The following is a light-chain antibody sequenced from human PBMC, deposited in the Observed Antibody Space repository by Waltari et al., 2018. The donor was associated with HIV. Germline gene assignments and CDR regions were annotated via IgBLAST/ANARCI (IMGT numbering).Light chain of an antibody. J-gene: IGKJ1*01. V-gene: IGKV2-28*01. Sequence: EIVMTQSPLSLPVTPGEPASISCTSSQTLLHYNGYNYLDWYVLKPGQSPQLLICLVSNRASGVPDRFSGSGSGTNFTLRITRVEAEDVGVYYCMQALQTLRTFGQGTKVEIK. CDR1: QTLLHYNGYNY. CDR3: MQALQTLRT. CDR2: LVS.